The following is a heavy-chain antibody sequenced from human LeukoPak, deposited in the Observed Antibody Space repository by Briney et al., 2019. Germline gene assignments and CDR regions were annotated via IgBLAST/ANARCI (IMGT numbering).Heavy chain of an antibody. D-gene: IGHD3-10*01. Sequence: PSETLSLTCTVSGGSVSSGSYYWSWIRQPPGKGLEWIGYIYYSGSTNYNPSLKSRVTISVDTSKNQFSLKLSSVTAADTVVYYCARHFYYSSGSSWGQGTLVTVSS. CDR1: GGSVSSGSYY. J-gene: IGHJ5*02. CDR3: ARHFYYSSGSS. CDR2: IYYSGST. V-gene: IGHV4-61*01.